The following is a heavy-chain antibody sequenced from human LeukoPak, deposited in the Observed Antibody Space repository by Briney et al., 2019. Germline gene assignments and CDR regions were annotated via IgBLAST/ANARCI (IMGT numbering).Heavy chain of an antibody. CDR1: GFTFSVAA. CDR3: AKDIQLST. CDR2: IGASGEST. D-gene: IGHD5-24*01. Sequence: GGSLRLSCAASGFTFSVAAMTWVRQAPGKGLEWVSLIGASGESTYYADSVKGRFTISRDNSKNTLSLQMNSLRVEDTAMYFCAKDIQLSTWGLGTMVTVTS. V-gene: IGHV3-23*01. J-gene: IGHJ3*01.